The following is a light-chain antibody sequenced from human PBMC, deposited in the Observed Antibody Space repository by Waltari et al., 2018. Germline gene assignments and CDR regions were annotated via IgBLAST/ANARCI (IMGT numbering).Light chain of an antibody. Sequence: AIQLTQSPSSLAASVGDRVTITCRASQGISTALAWYQQKPGKAPKLLIYEASSLESGVPSRFSGSGSGTDFTLTISSRQPEDFATYYCQQFNSYPFTVGPGTKVDIK. CDR2: EAS. V-gene: IGKV1-13*02. CDR1: QGISTA. J-gene: IGKJ3*01. CDR3: QQFNSYPFT.